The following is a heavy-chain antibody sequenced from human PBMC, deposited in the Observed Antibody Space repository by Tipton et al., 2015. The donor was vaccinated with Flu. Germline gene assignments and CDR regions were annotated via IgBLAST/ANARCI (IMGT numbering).Heavy chain of an antibody. CDR1: GYTFTGQF. CDR3: ARANIICSGGSCYSDNWFDP. CDR2: MNPNSGNT. J-gene: IGHJ5*02. V-gene: IGHV1-8*02. D-gene: IGHD2-15*01. Sequence: QLVQSGAEVKKPGASVKVSCKASGYTFTGQFIHWVRQAPGQGLEWMGWMNPNSGNTGYAQKFQGRVTMTRDTSIRTAYLELSSLRSGDTAVYYCARANIICSGGSCYSDNWFDPWGQGTLVTVSS.